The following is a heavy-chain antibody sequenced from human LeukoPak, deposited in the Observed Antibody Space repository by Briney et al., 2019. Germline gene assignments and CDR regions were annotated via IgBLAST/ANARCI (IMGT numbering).Heavy chain of an antibody. V-gene: IGHV4-30-4*08. D-gene: IGHD1-1*01. CDR2: IYYGGST. CDR3: ARGTGTTNFDY. CDR1: GGSISSGDYY. Sequence: SQTLSLTCTVSGGSISSGDYYWSWIRQPPGKGLEWIGYIYYGGSTYYNPSLKSRVTISVDTSKNQFSLKVDSVTAADAAVYFCARGTGTTNFDYWGQGTLVTVSS. J-gene: IGHJ4*02.